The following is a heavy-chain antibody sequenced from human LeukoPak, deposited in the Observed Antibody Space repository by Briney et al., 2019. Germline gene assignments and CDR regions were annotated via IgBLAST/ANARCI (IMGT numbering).Heavy chain of an antibody. V-gene: IGHV1-2*02. Sequence: ASVKVSCKASGYTFTGYYMHWVRQAPGQGLEWMGWINPNSGGTNYAQKFQGRVTMTRDTSITTAYMELSRLRSDDTAVYYCARERTDQWELRARAFDYWGQGTLVTVSS. D-gene: IGHD1-26*01. J-gene: IGHJ4*02. CDR2: INPNSGGT. CDR3: ARERTDQWELRARAFDY. CDR1: GYTFTGYY.